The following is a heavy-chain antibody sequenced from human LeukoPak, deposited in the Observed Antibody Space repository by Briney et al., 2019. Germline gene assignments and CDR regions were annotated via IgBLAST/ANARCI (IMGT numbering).Heavy chain of an antibody. J-gene: IGHJ4*02. Sequence: GGSLRLSCTPSGFPFGDYAMTWVREAPGKGGEWVGFIRSKAYCWTTEYAASVIGRFTISRDDSKNIAYLQMNSLTTEDTAVYYCARVSWSGSTPYYFDYWVQGTLATVSS. D-gene: IGHD3-3*01. CDR3: ARVSWSGSTPYYFDY. CDR2: IRSKAYCWTT. CDR1: GFPFGDYA. V-gene: IGHV3-49*04.